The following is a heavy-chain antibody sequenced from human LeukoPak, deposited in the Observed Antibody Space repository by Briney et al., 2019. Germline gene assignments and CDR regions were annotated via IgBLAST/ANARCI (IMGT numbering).Heavy chain of an antibody. Sequence: GGSLRLSCAASGFTFSSYSMNWVRQAPGKGLEWVSSISSSSSYIYYADSVKGRFTISRDNAKNSLYLQMNSLRAEDTAVYYCARDSGSGWYAGDYWGQGTLVTVPS. J-gene: IGHJ4*02. D-gene: IGHD6-19*01. CDR3: ARDSGSGWYAGDY. CDR2: ISSSSSYI. CDR1: GFTFSSYS. V-gene: IGHV3-21*01.